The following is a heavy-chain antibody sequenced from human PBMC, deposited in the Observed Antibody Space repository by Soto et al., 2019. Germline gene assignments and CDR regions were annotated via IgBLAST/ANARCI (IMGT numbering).Heavy chain of an antibody. J-gene: IGHJ6*02. V-gene: IGHV4-61*01. CDR3: ARPLYSYGPMDV. Sequence: QVQLQESGPGLVKPSETLSLTCTVSGGSVSSGSYYWSWIRQPPGKGLEWIGYIYYSGSTNYNPSLQSRVTISVDTSTNQFSLKLSSVTAADTAVYYCARPLYSYGPMDVWGQGTTVTVSS. CDR2: IYYSGST. D-gene: IGHD5-18*01. CDR1: GGSVSSGSYY.